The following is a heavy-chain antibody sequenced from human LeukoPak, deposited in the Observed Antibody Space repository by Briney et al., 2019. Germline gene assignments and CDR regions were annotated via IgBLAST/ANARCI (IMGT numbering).Heavy chain of an antibody. D-gene: IGHD6-13*01. CDR3: ARDIGAARYFDY. CDR2: IWYDGSDK. V-gene: IGHV3-33*01. CDR1: GFTFRNHG. Sequence: PGGSLRLSCAASGFTFRNHGMHWVRQAPGKGLEWVAIIWYDGSDKYYADSVKGRFTISRDNSKNTLYLQMNSLRAEDTAVYYCARDIGAARYFDYWGQGTQVTVSS. J-gene: IGHJ4*02.